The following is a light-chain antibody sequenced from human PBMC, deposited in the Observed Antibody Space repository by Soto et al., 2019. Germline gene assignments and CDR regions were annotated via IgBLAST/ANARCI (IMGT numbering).Light chain of an antibody. CDR1: QSVSSY. CDR2: DAS. V-gene: IGKV3-11*01. Sequence: EIVLTQSPATLSLSPGERATLSCRASQSVSSYLAWYQQKPGQAPRLLIYDASNRATGIPARLSGSGPGTDFTLTTSSLEPEDFAVYYCQQRSNWPPITFGQGTRLEIK. CDR3: QQRSNWPPIT. J-gene: IGKJ5*01.